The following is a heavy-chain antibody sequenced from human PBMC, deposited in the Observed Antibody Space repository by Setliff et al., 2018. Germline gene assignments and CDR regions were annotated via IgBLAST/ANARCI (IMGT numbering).Heavy chain of an antibody. V-gene: IGHV4-4*07. Sequence: PSETLSLTCTVSGGSISSYYWSWIRQPAGKGLGWIGHIYIGGSANYNPSLKSRVTMSIDTSKNQFPQKLNSVTAADMAVYYCAREQWLDPPGYYYMDVWAKGTTVTVSS. CDR2: IYIGGSA. CDR1: GGSISSYY. J-gene: IGHJ6*03. D-gene: IGHD6-19*01. CDR3: AREQWLDPPGYYYMDV.